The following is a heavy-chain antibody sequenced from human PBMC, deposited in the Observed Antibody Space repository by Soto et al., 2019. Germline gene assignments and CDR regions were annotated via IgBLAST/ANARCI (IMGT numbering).Heavy chain of an antibody. J-gene: IGHJ6*02. CDR3: ARTSAAGKYYYGMDV. V-gene: IGHV5-10-1*01. CDR1: GYSVTSYW. Sequence: PGESLKISCKGSGYSVTSYWISWVRQMPGKGLEWMGRIDPSDSYTNYSPSFQGHVTISADKSISTAYLQWSSLQASDTAMYYCARTSAAGKYYYGMDVWGQGTTLTVSS. D-gene: IGHD6-13*01. CDR2: IDPSDSYT.